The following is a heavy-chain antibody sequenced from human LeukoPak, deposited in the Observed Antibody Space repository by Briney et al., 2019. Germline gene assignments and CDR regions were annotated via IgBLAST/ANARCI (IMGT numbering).Heavy chain of an antibody. CDR3: ARSRPRGYSGYQNWFDP. CDR1: GGSFSGYY. V-gene: IGHV4-34*01. J-gene: IGHJ5*02. D-gene: IGHD5-12*01. CDR2: INHSGST. Sequence: SETLSLTCAVYGGSFSGYYWSWIRQPPGKGLEWIGEINHSGSTNYNPSLKSRVTISVDTSKNQFSLKLSSVTAADTAVYYCARSRPRGYSGYQNWFDPWGQGTLVTVSS.